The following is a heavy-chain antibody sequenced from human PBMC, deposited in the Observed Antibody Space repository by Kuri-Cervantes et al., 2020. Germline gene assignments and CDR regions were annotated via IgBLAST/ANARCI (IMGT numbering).Heavy chain of an antibody. CDR1: GGSISSSRYY. D-gene: IGHD3-22*01. V-gene: IGHV4-39*07. CDR2: IYYSGST. CDR3: AEHRNYYDSSGYLIGWFDP. J-gene: IGHJ5*02. Sequence: SETLSLTCTVSGGSISSSRYYWGWIRQPPGKGLEWIGSIYYSGSTYYNPSLKSRVTISVDTSKNQFSLKLSSVTAADTAVYYCAEHRNYYDSSGYLIGWFDPWGQGTLVTVSS.